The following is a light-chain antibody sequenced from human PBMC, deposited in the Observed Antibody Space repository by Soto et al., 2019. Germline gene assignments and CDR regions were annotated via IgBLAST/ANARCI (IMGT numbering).Light chain of an antibody. J-gene: IGLJ2*01. CDR2: DVS. CDR3: SSYTSSSTSV. CDR1: SSDVGNYNY. Sequence: QSALTQPASVSGSPGQSITISCTGTSSDVGNYNYVSWYQQHPGKAPKLMIYDVSNRPSGVSNRFSGSKSGNTASLTISGIQAEDEADYYCSSYTSSSTSVFGGGTKLTVL. V-gene: IGLV2-14*01.